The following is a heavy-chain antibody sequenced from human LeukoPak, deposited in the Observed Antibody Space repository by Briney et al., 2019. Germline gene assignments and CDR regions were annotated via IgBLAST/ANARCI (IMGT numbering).Heavy chain of an antibody. CDR3: AREIVAGAFDY. D-gene: IGHD6-19*01. CDR2: ISSSGDIK. Sequence: VGSLRLSCAASGFTFSDYYMSWIRQAPGKGLEWVSDISSSGDIKSYADSVKGRFTISRDNAKTSLHLQMSSLRAEDTAVYYCAREIVAGAFDYWGQGTLVTVSS. J-gene: IGHJ4*02. CDR1: GFTFSDYY. V-gene: IGHV3-11*01.